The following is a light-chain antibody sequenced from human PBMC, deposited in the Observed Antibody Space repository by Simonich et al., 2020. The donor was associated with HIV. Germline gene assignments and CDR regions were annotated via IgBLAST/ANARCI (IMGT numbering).Light chain of an antibody. CDR2: WAS. CDR3: QQYYSTPT. CDR1: QSVLYSSNNKNY. Sequence: DIVMTQSPDPLAVSLGERATTNCKSSQSVLYSSNNKNYLAWYQQKPGQSPKLLIYWASIRDSGVPDRFSGSGSGKAFTLTISSLQDEDVAVYYCQQYYSTPTFGQGTKVEIK. J-gene: IGKJ1*01. V-gene: IGKV4-1*01.